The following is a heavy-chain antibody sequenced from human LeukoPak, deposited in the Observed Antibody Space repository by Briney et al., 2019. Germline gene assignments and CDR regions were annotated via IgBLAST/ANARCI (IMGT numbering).Heavy chain of an antibody. D-gene: IGHD2-2*01. V-gene: IGHV3-30-3*01. CDR2: ISYDGSNK. Sequence: PGGSLRLSCAASGFTFSSYAMHWVRQAPGKGLEWVAVISYDGSNKYYADSVKGRFTISRDNSKNTLYLQMNSLRAEDTAVYYCARPYCSSTSCEEAFDIWGQGTMVTVSS. J-gene: IGHJ3*02. CDR3: ARPYCSSTSCEEAFDI. CDR1: GFTFSSYA.